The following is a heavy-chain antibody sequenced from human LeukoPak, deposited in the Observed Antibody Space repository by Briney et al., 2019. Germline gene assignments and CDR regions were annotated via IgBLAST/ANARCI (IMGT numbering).Heavy chain of an antibody. CDR2: SDPEDGET. Sequence: ASAKVSCKVSGYSRTELSMYWVRQAPGKGLEWMGGSDPEDGETIYAQKFQGRVTMTEDTSTDTAYMELSSLRSEDTAVYYCAAERAYYYDSSAYYYDYWGQGTLVTVSS. CDR1: GYSRTELS. CDR3: AAERAYYYDSSAYYYDY. J-gene: IGHJ4*02. V-gene: IGHV1-24*01. D-gene: IGHD3-22*01.